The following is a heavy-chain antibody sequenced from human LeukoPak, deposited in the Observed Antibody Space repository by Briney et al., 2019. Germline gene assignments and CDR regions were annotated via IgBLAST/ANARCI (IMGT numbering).Heavy chain of an antibody. D-gene: IGHD6-13*01. CDR2: ISGSAGSA. CDR1: GFTFSSYG. CDR3: AKDAYTSSWYYFDY. Sequence: GGSLRLSCAASGFTFSSYGMHWVRQAPGKGLEWVSAISGSAGSAYYADSVKGRFTISRDNSKNTLYLQMNSLRAGDTAVYYCAKDAYTSSWYYFDYWGQGTLVTVSS. V-gene: IGHV3-23*01. J-gene: IGHJ4*02.